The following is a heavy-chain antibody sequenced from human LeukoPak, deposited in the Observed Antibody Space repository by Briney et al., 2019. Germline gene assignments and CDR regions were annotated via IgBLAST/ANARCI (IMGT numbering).Heavy chain of an antibody. D-gene: IGHD2-2*01. V-gene: IGHV3-23*01. J-gene: IGHJ4*02. CDR3: ARDRRDIVVVPGASDY. CDR2: ISGSGGSI. CDR1: GFTFSSYA. Sequence: GGSLRLSCAASGFTFSSYAMSWVRQAPGKGLEWVSAISGSGGSIYCADSVKGRFTISRDNAKNSLYLQMNSLRAEDTAVYYCARDRRDIVVVPGASDYWGQGTLVTVSS.